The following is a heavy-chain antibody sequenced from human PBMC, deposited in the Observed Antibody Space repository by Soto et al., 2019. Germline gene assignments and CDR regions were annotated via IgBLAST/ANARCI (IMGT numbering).Heavy chain of an antibody. CDR2: IYYSGST. J-gene: IGHJ6*02. CDR1: GGSISSSSYY. D-gene: IGHD3-9*01. Sequence: QLQLQESGPGLVKPSETLSLTCTVSGGSISSSSYYWGWIRQPPGKGLEWIGSIYYSGSTYYNPSLKSRVTRSVDTSKNQFSLKLSSVTAADTAVYYCARTVLRYFDWLLYPYGMDVWGQGTTVTVSS. V-gene: IGHV4-39*01. CDR3: ARTVLRYFDWLLYPYGMDV.